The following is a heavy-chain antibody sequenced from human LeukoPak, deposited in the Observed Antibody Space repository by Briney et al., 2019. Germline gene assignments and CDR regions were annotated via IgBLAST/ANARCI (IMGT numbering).Heavy chain of an antibody. Sequence: GESLKISCKASGYSFTSYWIGWARQMPGKGLEWMGIIYPGDSDTRYSPSFQGQVTISADKSISTAYLQWSSLKASDTAMYYCARRPFYDSSGYYYYFDYWGQGTLVTVSS. V-gene: IGHV5-51*01. CDR3: ARRPFYDSSGYYYYFDY. D-gene: IGHD3-22*01. CDR2: IYPGDSDT. CDR1: GYSFTSYW. J-gene: IGHJ4*02.